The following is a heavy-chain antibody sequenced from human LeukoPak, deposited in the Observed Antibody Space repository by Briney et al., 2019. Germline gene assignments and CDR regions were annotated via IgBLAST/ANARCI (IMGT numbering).Heavy chain of an antibody. D-gene: IGHD1-14*01. Sequence: GGSLRLSCAASGFTFSSYTMNWVRQAPGKGLEWVSSISSGSSYIYYADSVKGRFTISRDNAKNSLYLQMNSLRAEDTAVYYCARVRLQPRTLLDDAFDIWGQGTMVTVSS. CDR3: ARVRLQPRTLLDDAFDI. J-gene: IGHJ3*02. CDR2: ISSGSSYI. CDR1: GFTFSSYT. V-gene: IGHV3-21*01.